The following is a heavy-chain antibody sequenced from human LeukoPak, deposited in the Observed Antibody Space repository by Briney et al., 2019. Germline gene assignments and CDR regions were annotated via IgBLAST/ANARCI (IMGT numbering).Heavy chain of an antibody. CDR2: LSFDGNNK. CDR1: GFSFSSYG. Sequence: PGGSLRLSCGASGFSFSSYGMHWVRQAPGKGLEWVAVLSFDGNNKYYAESVKGRFTISRDNSKNTVYLQMNSLRAEDTAVYYCARHADGVYGDYVGYWGQGTLVTVSS. V-gene: IGHV3-30*03. J-gene: IGHJ4*02. CDR3: ARHADGVYGDYVGY. D-gene: IGHD4-17*01.